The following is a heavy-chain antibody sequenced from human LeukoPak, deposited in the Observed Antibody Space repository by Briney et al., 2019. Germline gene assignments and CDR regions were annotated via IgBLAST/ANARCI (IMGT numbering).Heavy chain of an antibody. CDR2: IYSGGST. J-gene: IGHJ4*02. CDR1: GFTVSSNY. Sequence: GGSLRLSCAASGFTVSSNYMSWVRQAPGKGLEWVSVIYSGGSTYYADSVKGRFTISRDNSKNTLYLQMNSLRAEDTAVYYCARDAPGTVGFDYWGQGTLVTVSS. CDR3: ARDAPGTVGFDY. D-gene: IGHD4-23*01. V-gene: IGHV3-66*01.